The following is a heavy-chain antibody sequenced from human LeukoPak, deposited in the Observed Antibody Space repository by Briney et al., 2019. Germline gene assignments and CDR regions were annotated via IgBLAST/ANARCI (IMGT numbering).Heavy chain of an antibody. V-gene: IGHV1-46*01. CDR2: INPSGGST. CDR3: ARDLYGDYAY. Sequence: ASVKVSCKASGYTFAGYYMHWVRQAPGQGLEWMGIINPSGGSTSYAQKFQGRVTMTRDTSTSTVYMELSSLRSEDTAVYYCARDLYGDYAYWGQGTLVTVSS. J-gene: IGHJ4*02. CDR1: GYTFAGYY. D-gene: IGHD4-17*01.